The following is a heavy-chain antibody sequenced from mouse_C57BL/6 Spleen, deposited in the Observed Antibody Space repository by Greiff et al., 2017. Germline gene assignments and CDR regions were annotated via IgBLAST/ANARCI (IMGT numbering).Heavy chain of an antibody. D-gene: IGHD3-2*02. Sequence: VQLQQPGAELVKPGASVKVSCKASGYTFTSYWMHWVKQRPGQGLEWIGRIHPSDSDTNYNQKFKGKATLTVDESSSTAYMQLSSLTSEDSAVYYCAMGDSSGLWFAYWGQGTLVTVSA. V-gene: IGHV1-74*01. CDR2: IHPSDSDT. J-gene: IGHJ3*01. CDR1: GYTFTSYW. CDR3: AMGDSSGLWFAY.